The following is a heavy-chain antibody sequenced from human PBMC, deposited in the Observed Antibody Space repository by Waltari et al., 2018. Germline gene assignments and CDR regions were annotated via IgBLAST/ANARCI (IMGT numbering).Heavy chain of an antibody. Sequence: EVQLVESGGGLVQPGRSLRLSCAASGFTFDDYAMHWVRQAPGKGLEWCSGISWNSGTRGYADVMKGRFTISRDNAKNSLYLKMNSLRAEDMALYYCAKGGQQLVRDFDYWGQGTLVTVAS. D-gene: IGHD6-13*01. J-gene: IGHJ4*02. CDR1: GFTFDDYA. V-gene: IGHV3-9*03. CDR3: AKGGQQLVRDFDY. CDR2: ISWNSGTR.